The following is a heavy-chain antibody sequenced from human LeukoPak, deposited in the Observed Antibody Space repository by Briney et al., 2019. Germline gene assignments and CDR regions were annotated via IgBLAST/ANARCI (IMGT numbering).Heavy chain of an antibody. CDR2: IRSKAYGGTT. Sequence: QPGRSLRLSCTASGFTFGDYAMSWVRQAPGKGLEWVGFIRSKAYGGTTEYAASVKGRFTISRGDSKSIAYLQMNSLKTEDTAVYYCTRVYYDYVWGSYRYNKFCYFDYWGQGTLVTVSS. CDR1: GFTFGDYA. CDR3: TRVYYDYVWGSYRYNKFCYFDY. D-gene: IGHD3-16*02. J-gene: IGHJ4*02. V-gene: IGHV3-49*04.